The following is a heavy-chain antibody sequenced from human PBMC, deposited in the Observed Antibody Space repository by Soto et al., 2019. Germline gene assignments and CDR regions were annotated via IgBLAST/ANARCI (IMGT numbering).Heavy chain of an antibody. D-gene: IGHD6-6*01. V-gene: IGHV1-69*06. Sequence: QVQLVQSGAEVKKPGSSVKVSCKASGGTFSSYAISWVRQAPGQGLEWMGGIIPIFGTANYAQKFQGRVTKTADKSTSTAYMELSSRRAEDTAVYYCAREHSSPYLFDPWGQGTLVTVSS. CDR1: GGTFSSYA. CDR2: IIPIFGTA. J-gene: IGHJ5*02. CDR3: AREHSSPYLFDP.